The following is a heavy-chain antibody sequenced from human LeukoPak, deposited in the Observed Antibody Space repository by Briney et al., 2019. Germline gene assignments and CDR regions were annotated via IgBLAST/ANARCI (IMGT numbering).Heavy chain of an antibody. Sequence: GGALRLSCADSGFTFSGSAMHWVGQASGKGVEGVGRIRSKANNYATAYAASVKGRFTISRDDSKNTAYLQMNSLKTEDTAVYYCIRLVGDSSGYYGDYWGQGTLVTVSS. D-gene: IGHD3-22*01. CDR1: GFTFSGSA. CDR2: IRSKANNYAT. V-gene: IGHV3-73*01. J-gene: IGHJ4*02. CDR3: IRLVGDSSGYYGDY.